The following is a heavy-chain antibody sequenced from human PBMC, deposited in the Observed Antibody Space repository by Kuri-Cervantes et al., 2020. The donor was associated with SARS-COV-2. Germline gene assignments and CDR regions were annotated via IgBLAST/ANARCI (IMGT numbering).Heavy chain of an antibody. D-gene: IGHD3-10*01. V-gene: IGHV1-2*02. CDR3: ARDLHKADWGYGSGSYYNAKGSFQH. Sequence: ASVKVSCKASGYTFTGYYMHWVRQAPGQGLEWMGWINPNSGGTNYAQKFQGRVTMTRDTSISTAYMELSRLRSEDTAVYYCARDLHKADWGYGSGSYYNAKGSFQHWGQGTLVTVSS. J-gene: IGHJ1*01. CDR2: INPNSGGT. CDR1: GYTFTGYY.